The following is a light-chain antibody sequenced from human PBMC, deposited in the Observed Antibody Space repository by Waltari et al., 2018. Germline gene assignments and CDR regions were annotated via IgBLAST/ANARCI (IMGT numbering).Light chain of an antibody. V-gene: IGLV1-47*01. Sequence: QSVMTQPPSASGTPGPRVTISCSGSSSNIGNNHVYGYQQLPGAAPKLLIYRNNQRPSGVPDRFSVSKSGTSASLAISGLRSEDEADYYCGGWDDSLNGWVFGGGTKLTVL. CDR3: GGWDDSLNGWV. J-gene: IGLJ3*02. CDR1: SSNIGNNH. CDR2: RNN.